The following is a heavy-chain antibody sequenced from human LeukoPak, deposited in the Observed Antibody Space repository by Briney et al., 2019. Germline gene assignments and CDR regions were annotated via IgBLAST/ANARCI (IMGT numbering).Heavy chain of an antibody. J-gene: IGHJ3*02. CDR1: GFTFSNSV. Sequence: GGSLRLSCAASGFTFSNSVVSWVRQAPGKGLEWVSSFSGSDENTHHADSVKGRFTISRDNSKNTLYLQMNSLRVEDTATYYCAKDPPPSLWFGELLRDDAFDIWGQGTMVTVSS. CDR3: AKDPPPSLWFGELLRDDAFDI. V-gene: IGHV3-23*01. CDR2: FSGSDENT. D-gene: IGHD3-10*01.